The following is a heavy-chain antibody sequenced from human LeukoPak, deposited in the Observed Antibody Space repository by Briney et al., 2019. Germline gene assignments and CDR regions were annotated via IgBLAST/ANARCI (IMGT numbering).Heavy chain of an antibody. J-gene: IGHJ4*02. Sequence: GGSLRLSCAASGFTFSSYGMHWVRQAPGKGLEWVAVIWYDGSNKYYADSVKGRFTISRDNAENSLYLQMNSLRVEDTAFYYCARDLAYSRLDYWGQGMLVTVSS. CDR2: IWYDGSNK. D-gene: IGHD5-18*01. CDR1: GFTFSSYG. V-gene: IGHV3-33*01. CDR3: ARDLAYSRLDY.